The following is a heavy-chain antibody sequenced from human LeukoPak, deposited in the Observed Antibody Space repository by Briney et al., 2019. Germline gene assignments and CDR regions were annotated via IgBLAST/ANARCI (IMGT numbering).Heavy chain of an antibody. J-gene: IGHJ6*04. CDR3: ARDSRAVWSGLAGIV. V-gene: IGHV3-30-3*01. Sequence: AGRSLRLSCAASGFTFSGYAMHWVRQAPGKGLEWVAVISYDGSNKYYADSVKGRFTISRDNSKNTLYLQMNSLRAEDTAVYYCARDSRAVWSGLAGIVWGKGTTVTVSS. CDR2: ISYDGSNK. CDR1: GFTFSGYA. D-gene: IGHD3-3*01.